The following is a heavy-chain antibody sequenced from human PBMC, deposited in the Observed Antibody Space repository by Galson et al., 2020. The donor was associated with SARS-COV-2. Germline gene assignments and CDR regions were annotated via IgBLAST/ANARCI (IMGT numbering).Heavy chain of an antibody. CDR2: IKSKTDGGTT. CDR1: GFTFSNAW. CDR3: TTYITMVRGVIMEDFDY. Sequence: GGSLRLSCAASGFTFSNAWMSWVRQAPGKGLKWVGRIKSKTDGGTTDYAAPVKGRFTISRDDSKNTLYLQMNSLKTEDTAVYYCTTYITMVRGVIMEDFDYWGQGTLVTVSS. J-gene: IGHJ4*02. D-gene: IGHD3-10*01. V-gene: IGHV3-15*01.